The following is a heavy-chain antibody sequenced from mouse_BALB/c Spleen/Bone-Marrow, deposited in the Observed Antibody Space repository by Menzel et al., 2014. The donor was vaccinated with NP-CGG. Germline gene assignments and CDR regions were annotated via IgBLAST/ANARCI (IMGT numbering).Heavy chain of an antibody. CDR1: GFDFIGYW. CDR3: ARLGYYGGFAY. V-gene: IGHV4-1*02. D-gene: IGHD2-3*01. J-gene: IGHJ3*01. CDR2: INPDSSTI. Sequence: EVKLQESGGGLVQPGGSLKLSCAASGFDFIGYWMSWVRQAPGKGLEWIGEINPDSSTINYTPSLKDRFIISRDNAKNTLYLQMSKVRSEDTALYYRARLGYYGGFAYWGQGTLVTVSA.